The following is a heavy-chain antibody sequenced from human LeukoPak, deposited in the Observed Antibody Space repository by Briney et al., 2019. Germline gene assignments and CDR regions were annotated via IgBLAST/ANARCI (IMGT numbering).Heavy chain of an antibody. CDR1: GFXFRLFS. J-gene: IGHJ4*02. V-gene: IGHV3-48*02. D-gene: IGHD3-9*01. CDR2: IRSTDGAI. Sequence: GSLRLSCSAFGFXFRLFSLDLVRQASGKGVEWLSYIRSTDGAIAYADSVKGRFTISRDDAKNSLYLQMNSLRDEDTAVYYCARDRDWAFDYWGQGTLITVSS. CDR3: ARDRDWAFDY.